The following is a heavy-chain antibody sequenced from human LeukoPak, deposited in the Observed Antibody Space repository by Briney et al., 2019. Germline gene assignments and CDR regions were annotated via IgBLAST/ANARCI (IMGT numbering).Heavy chain of an antibody. D-gene: IGHD3-3*01. CDR1: RYTFTSYA. J-gene: IGHJ4*02. CDR2: INAGNGNT. Sequence: ASVKVSCKASRYTFTSYAMHWVRQAPGQRLEWMGWINAGNGNTKYSQKFQGRVTITRDTSASTAHMELSSLRSEDTAVYYCARDHSGVFYYFDYWGQGTLVTVSS. V-gene: IGHV1-3*01. CDR3: ARDHSGVFYYFDY.